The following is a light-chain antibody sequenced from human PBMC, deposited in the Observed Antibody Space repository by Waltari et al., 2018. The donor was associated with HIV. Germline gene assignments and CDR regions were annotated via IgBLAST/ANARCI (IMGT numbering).Light chain of an antibody. CDR2: RNH. Sequence: QSVLTQPPPASGTLGQGVTISCFGSSSNIRTNTLNWYQHLPGAAPKLIIFRNHQRPSGVPDRFSGSQSGTSAFLTITGLLPGDEATYYCAAWDASLHVVFGGGTQLTVL. CDR1: SSNIRTNT. CDR3: AAWDASLHVV. J-gene: IGLJ2*01. V-gene: IGLV1-44*01.